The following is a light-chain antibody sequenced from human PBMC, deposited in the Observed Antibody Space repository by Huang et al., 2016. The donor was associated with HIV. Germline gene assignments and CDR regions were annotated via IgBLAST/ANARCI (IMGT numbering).Light chain of an antibody. Sequence: EIVLTQSPATLSLSPGERATLSCRASQSVSSYLAWYQQKPGQAPRLLIYGASSRATGIPARFSGSGSGTDFTLTISSLEPEDFAVYYCQQRSNWRITFGGGTKVEIK. CDR3: QQRSNWRIT. CDR1: QSVSSY. V-gene: IGKV3-11*01. CDR2: GAS. J-gene: IGKJ4*01.